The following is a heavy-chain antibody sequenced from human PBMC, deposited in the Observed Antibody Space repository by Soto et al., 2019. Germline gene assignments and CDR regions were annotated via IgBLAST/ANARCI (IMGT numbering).Heavy chain of an antibody. V-gene: IGHV1-18*01. J-gene: IGHJ6*02. CDR3: ARDQGAYGMDV. CDR2: ISAYNGNT. Sequence: QVQLVHSGAEVKKPGASVKVSCKASGYTFTSYGISWVRQAPGQGLEWMGWISAYNGNTNYAQKLQGRATMTTDTPTSTAHMELRSLRSADTAVYYCARDQGAYGMDVWRQGTTVTVPS. CDR1: GYTFTSYG.